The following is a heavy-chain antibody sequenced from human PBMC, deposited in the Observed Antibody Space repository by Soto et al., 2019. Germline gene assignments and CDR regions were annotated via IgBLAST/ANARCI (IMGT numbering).Heavy chain of an antibody. CDR1: RFTFSAYG. Sequence: QVQLVESGGGVVQPGRSLRLCYAASRFTFSAYGIHWVRQAPGKGLEWVATISFDSRDKLYVDSMNGRLTISRENSRNTVYLQMDSLRSEDTAVYHCARVCGGDCGNAFDVWGQGTVVAVSP. D-gene: IGHD2-21*02. CDR2: ISFDSRDK. V-gene: IGHV3-33*05. CDR3: ARVCGGDCGNAFDV. J-gene: IGHJ3*01.